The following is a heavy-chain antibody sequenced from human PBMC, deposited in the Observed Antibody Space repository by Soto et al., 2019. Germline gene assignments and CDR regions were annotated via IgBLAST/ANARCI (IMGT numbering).Heavy chain of an antibody. D-gene: IGHD6-13*01. CDR1: GFTFSSYS. CDR3: AMIAAAAPDY. J-gene: IGHJ4*02. Sequence: GRPLRVSCAAAGFTFSSYSMNWVRQAPGKGLEWVSSISSSSSYIYYADSVKGRFTISRDNAKNSLYLQMNSLRAEDTAVYYCAMIAAAAPDYWGQGTLVTVSS. CDR2: ISSSSSYI. V-gene: IGHV3-21*01.